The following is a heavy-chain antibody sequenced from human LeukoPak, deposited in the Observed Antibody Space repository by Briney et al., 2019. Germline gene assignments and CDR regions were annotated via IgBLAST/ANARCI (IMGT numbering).Heavy chain of an antibody. V-gene: IGHV1-24*01. CDR2: FDPEDGET. CDR3: ATGYYGSGSYTSSMDV. Sequence: ASVKVSCKVSGYTLTELSMHWVRQAPGKGLEWVGGFDPEDGETIYAQKFQGRVTMTEDTSTDTAYMELSSLRSEDTAVYYCATGYYGSGSYTSSMDVWGKGTTVTVSS. D-gene: IGHD3-10*01. J-gene: IGHJ6*04. CDR1: GYTLTELS.